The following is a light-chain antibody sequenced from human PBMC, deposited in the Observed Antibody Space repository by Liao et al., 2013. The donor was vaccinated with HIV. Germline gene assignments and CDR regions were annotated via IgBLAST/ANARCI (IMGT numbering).Light chain of an antibody. V-gene: IGLV3-1*01. Sequence: SYELTQPPSVSVSPGQTASITCSGDKLVDKYACWYQQKPGQSPVLVIYQDYKRPSGIPERFSGSNSGNTATLTISGTQAMDEADYYCQAWDSSTKYVFGKWDQGHRP. CDR3: QAWDSSTKYV. CDR2: QDY. CDR1: KLVDKY. J-gene: IGLJ1*01.